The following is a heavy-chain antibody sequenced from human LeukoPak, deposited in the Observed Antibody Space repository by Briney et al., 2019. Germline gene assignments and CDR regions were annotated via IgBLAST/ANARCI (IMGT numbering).Heavy chain of an antibody. V-gene: IGHV3-21*01. J-gene: IGHJ4*02. CDR1: GFTFSSYS. D-gene: IGHD4-17*01. Sequence: GGSLRLSCAASGFTFSSYSMNWVRQDPGKGLEWVSSISSSSSYIYYADSVKGRFTISRDNAKNSLYLQMNSLRAEDTAVYYCARVGLDYGDTYYFDYWGQGTLVTVSS. CDR2: ISSSSSYI. CDR3: ARVGLDYGDTYYFDY.